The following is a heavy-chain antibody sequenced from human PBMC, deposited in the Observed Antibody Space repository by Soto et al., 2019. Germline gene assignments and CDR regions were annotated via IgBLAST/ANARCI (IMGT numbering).Heavy chain of an antibody. V-gene: IGHV3-33*01. Sequence: PGGSLRLSCAASGFTFSSYGMHWVRQAPGKGLEWVAVIWYDGSNKYYADSVKGRFTISRDNSKNTRYLQMNSLRAEDTAVYYWARDMNTMVRPARFFDYWGQGTLVTVSS. CDR1: GFTFSSYG. CDR3: ARDMNTMVRPARFFDY. CDR2: IWYDGSNK. J-gene: IGHJ4*02. D-gene: IGHD3-10*01.